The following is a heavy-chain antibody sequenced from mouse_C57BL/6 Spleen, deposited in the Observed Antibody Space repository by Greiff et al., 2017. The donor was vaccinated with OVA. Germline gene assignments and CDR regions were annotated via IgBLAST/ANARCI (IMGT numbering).Heavy chain of an antibody. D-gene: IGHD1-1*01. CDR3: ARTHLTTVVATDWYFDV. J-gene: IGHJ1*03. Sequence: QVQLKQSGPELVKPGASVKLSCKASGYTFTSYGMHWVKQRPGQGLEWIGNINPSNGGNKYNEKFKNKATLTVDKSSSTAYMQLSSLTSDDSAVYSCARTHLTTVVATDWYFDVWGTGTTVTVSS. CDR1: GYTFTSYG. CDR2: INPSNGGN. V-gene: IGHV1-53*01.